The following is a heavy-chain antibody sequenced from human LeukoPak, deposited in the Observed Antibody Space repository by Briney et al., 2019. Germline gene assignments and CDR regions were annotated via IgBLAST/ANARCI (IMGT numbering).Heavy chain of an antibody. J-gene: IGHJ4*02. Sequence: GGSLRLSCAAPGFTFSSNWMHWVRQAPGKGPVWVSRINSDGSSTSYTDSVKGRFTISRDNAKNTLYLQMNSLRTEDTALYYCAKDTHKWGQGTLVTVSS. CDR2: INSDGSST. CDR3: AKDTHK. V-gene: IGHV3-74*01. CDR1: GFTFSSNW.